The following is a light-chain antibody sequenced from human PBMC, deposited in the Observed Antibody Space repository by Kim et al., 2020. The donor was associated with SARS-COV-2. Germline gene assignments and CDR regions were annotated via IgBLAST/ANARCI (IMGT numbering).Light chain of an antibody. CDR3: QSYDTSLNNKV. CDR2: TNT. CDR1: SSNIGAGSD. Sequence: QSVLTQSPSVSGAPGQRVTISCTGGSSNIGAGSDVHWYQQLPGTAPKLLIYTNTNRPSGVPDRFSGSKSGTSASLAITGLQAEDEADYYCQSYDTSLNNKVFGGGTQLTVL. V-gene: IGLV1-40*01. J-gene: IGLJ2*01.